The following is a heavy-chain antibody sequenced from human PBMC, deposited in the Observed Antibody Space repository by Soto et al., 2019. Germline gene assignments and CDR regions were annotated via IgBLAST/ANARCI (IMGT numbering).Heavy chain of an antibody. Sequence: PSETLSLTCTVSGGSISSYYWSWIRQPPGKGLECIGYIYYSGSTNYNPSLKSRVTISVDTSKNQFSLKLSSVTAADTAVYYCARSRGPNCSSTSCSQWFWFDPWGQGTLVTVSS. CDR1: GGSISSYY. D-gene: IGHD2-2*01. CDR2: IYYSGST. V-gene: IGHV4-59*01. J-gene: IGHJ5*02. CDR3: ARSRGPNCSSTSCSQWFWFDP.